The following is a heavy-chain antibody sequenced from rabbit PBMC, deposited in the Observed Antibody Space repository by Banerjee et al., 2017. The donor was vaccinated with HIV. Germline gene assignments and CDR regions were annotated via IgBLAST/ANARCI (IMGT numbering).Heavy chain of an antibody. CDR1: GFSFSSSYW. V-gene: IGHV1S45*01. Sequence: QEQLEESGGDLVKPEGSLTLTCTASGFSFSSSYWICWVRQAPGKGLEWIACIYAGSSAGTNYASWAKGRFTISKTSSTTVTLQMTSLTAADTATYFCARLDNTGSYFSLWGPGTLVTVS. CDR2: IYAGSSAGT. CDR3: ARLDNTGSYFSL. D-gene: IGHD7-1*01. J-gene: IGHJ4*01.